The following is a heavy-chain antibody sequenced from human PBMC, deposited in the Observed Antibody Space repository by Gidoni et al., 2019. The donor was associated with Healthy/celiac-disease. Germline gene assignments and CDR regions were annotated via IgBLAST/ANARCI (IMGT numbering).Heavy chain of an antibody. J-gene: IGHJ5*02. Sequence: QVQLVQSGAEVKKPGASVKVSCKASGYTFTSYYMHWVRQAPGQGLEGMGIINPSGGSTSYAQKFQGRVTMTRDTFTSTVYLELSSLRSEDTAVYYCARASVVVTAWWFDPWGQGTLVTVSS. CDR2: INPSGGST. CDR3: ARASVVVTAWWFDP. V-gene: IGHV1-46*01. D-gene: IGHD2-21*02. CDR1: GYTFTSYY.